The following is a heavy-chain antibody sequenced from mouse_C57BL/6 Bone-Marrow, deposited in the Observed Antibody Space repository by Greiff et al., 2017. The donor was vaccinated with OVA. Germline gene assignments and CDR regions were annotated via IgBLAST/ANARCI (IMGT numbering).Heavy chain of an antibody. V-gene: IGHV5-17*01. J-gene: IGHJ3*01. CDR1: GFTFSDYG. CDR2: ISSGSSTI. CDR3: ARNSGTGAWFAY. D-gene: IGHD4-1*01. Sequence: DVMLVESGGGLVKPGGSLKLSCAASGFTFSDYGMHWVRQAPENGLEWVAYISSGSSTIYYADTVKGRFTIARDNAKNTLFLQLTSLRSEDTAMYYGARNSGTGAWFAYWGQGTLVTVSA.